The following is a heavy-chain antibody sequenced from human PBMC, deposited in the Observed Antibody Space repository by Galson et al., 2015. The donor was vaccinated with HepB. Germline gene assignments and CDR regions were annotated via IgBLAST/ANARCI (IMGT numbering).Heavy chain of an antibody. CDR2: ISVYNGNR. V-gene: IGHV1-18*04. CDR1: GYSIDNYG. J-gene: IGHJ6*04. Sequence: SVKVSCKASGYSIDNYGFIWVRQAPGQGLEWMGWISVYNGNRDYAQKFQDRVTITTDRSMGSAYMELRSLRSDDTAVYYCARYTSSRNSSGMDVWGKGTTVTVPS. D-gene: IGHD4-23*01. CDR3: ARYTSSRNSSGMDV.